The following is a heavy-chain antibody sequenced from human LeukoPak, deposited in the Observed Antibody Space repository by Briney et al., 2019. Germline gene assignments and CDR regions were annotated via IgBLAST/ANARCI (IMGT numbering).Heavy chain of an antibody. CDR1: GFTFSSYW. CDR2: INSDGSRT. CDR3: ARVVMGSTMVRGVIISYDAFDI. V-gene: IGHV3-74*01. J-gene: IGHJ3*02. Sequence: GGSLRLSCSASGFTFSSYWMHWVRQAPGKGLMWVSRINSDGSRTTYADSVRGRFTISRDNAKSTLYLQMNSLRAGDTAVYYCARVVMGSTMVRGVIISYDAFDIWGQGTMVTVSS. D-gene: IGHD3-10*01.